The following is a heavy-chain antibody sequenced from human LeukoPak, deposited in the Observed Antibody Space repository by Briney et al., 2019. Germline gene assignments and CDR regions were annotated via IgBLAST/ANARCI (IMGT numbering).Heavy chain of an antibody. CDR2: INHSGST. V-gene: IGHV4-34*01. CDR3: ARGGRVSWFDP. J-gene: IGHJ5*02. Sequence: PSETLSLTCAVYGGSFRDYYWTWIRQPPGKGLEWIGEINHSGSTNYNPSLKSRVTISVDTSKNKFSLNVSSVTAADTAVYYCARGGRVSWFDPWGQGTLVTASP. CDR1: GGSFRDYY. D-gene: IGHD3-16*01.